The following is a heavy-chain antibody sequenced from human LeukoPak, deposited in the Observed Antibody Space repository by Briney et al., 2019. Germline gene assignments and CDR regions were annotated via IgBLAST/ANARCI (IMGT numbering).Heavy chain of an antibody. V-gene: IGHV1-2*02. CDR1: GYTFTGYY. J-gene: IGHJ4*02. Sequence: GASVKVSCKASGYTFTGYYMHWVRQAPGQGLEWMGWINPNSGGTNYAQKFQGRVTMTRDTSISTAYMELSRLRSDDTAVYYCARDSDFWSGYALDYWGQGTLVTVSS. CDR2: INPNSGGT. CDR3: ARDSDFWSGYALDY. D-gene: IGHD3-3*01.